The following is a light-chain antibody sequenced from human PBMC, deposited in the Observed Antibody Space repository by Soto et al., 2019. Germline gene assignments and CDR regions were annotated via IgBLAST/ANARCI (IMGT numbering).Light chain of an antibody. Sequence: QSVLTQPASVSGSPGQTITISCTGTSSDVGGYAYVSWYQQYPGKVPKLVISEVSNRPSGVSHRSSGSRSGNTASLTISGLQAEDEADYHCSSYTSRTTPVFGGGTQLTVL. CDR3: SSYTSRTTPV. CDR2: EVS. J-gene: IGLJ2*01. CDR1: SSDVGGYAY. V-gene: IGLV2-14*01.